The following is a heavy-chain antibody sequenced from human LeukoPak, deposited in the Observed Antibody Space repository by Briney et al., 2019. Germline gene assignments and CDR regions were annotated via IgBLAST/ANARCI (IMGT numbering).Heavy chain of an antibody. CDR1: GFTFSSYS. D-gene: IGHD3-3*01. Sequence: GGSLRLSCAASGFTFSSYSMNWVRQAPGKGLEWVSYISSSSGTIYYADSVKGRFTISRDNAKNSLYLQMNSLRAEDTAVYYCARYGGDSFYDFWSGSKTGFDYWGQGTLVTVSS. CDR2: ISSSSGTI. V-gene: IGHV3-48*01. J-gene: IGHJ4*02. CDR3: ARYGGDSFYDFWSGSKTGFDY.